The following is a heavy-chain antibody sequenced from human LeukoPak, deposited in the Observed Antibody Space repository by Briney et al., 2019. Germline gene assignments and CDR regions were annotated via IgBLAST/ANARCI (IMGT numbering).Heavy chain of an antibody. D-gene: IGHD5-12*01. V-gene: IGHV1-8*01. J-gene: IGHJ5*01. CDR2: MNPNSGNT. CDR1: GYTFTSYD. CDR3: AKAGIVAPMNTGWFDY. Sequence: EASVKVSCKASGYTFTSYDINWLRQATGQGLEWMGWMNPNSGNTGYAQKFRGRVTMTRDTSISTAYMELSSLRSEDTAVYYCAKAGIVAPMNTGWFDYWGQGTLVTVSS.